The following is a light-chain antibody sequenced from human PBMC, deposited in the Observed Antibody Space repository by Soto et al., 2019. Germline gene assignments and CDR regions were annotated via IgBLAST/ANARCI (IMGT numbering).Light chain of an antibody. CDR1: SSDVGDYNY. CDR3: CSFAGSYTFWV. Sequence: QSALTQPRSVFGSPGQSVTISCTGTSSDVGDYNYVSWYQQYPGKAPKLVIYDVSKRPSGVPDRFSGSKSGNTASLTISGLQAEDEADYCCCSFAGSYTFWVFGGGTTLTVL. J-gene: IGLJ3*02. V-gene: IGLV2-11*01. CDR2: DVS.